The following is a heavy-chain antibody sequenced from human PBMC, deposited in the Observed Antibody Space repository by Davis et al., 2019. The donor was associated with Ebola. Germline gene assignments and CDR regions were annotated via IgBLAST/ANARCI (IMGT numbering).Heavy chain of an antibody. D-gene: IGHD3-16*01. J-gene: IGHJ4*02. V-gene: IGHV3-21*01. CDR1: GFTFTKYS. CDR2: ISSTSSYI. CDR3: ATGGTGGY. Sequence: GESLKISCAASGFTFTKYSMIWVRQAPGKGLEWVSSISSTSSYIYYADSVRGRFTISRDNAKNSLFLHMNSLRVEDTAVYYCATGGTGGYWGQGSLVTVSS.